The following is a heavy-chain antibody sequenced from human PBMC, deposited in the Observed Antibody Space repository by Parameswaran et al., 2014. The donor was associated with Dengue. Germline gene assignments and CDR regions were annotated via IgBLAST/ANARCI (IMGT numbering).Heavy chain of an antibody. CDR3: ARRGSSGWDYYFDY. CDR2: IYYSGST. V-gene: IGHV4-39*01. Sequence: AGGSLRLSCTVSGGSISSSSYYWGWIRQPPGKGLEWIGSIYYSGSTYYNPSLKSRVTISVDTSKNQFSLKLSSVTAADTAVYYCARRGSSGWDYYFDYWGQGTLVTVSS. J-gene: IGHJ4*02. CDR1: GGSISSSSYY. D-gene: IGHD6-19*01.